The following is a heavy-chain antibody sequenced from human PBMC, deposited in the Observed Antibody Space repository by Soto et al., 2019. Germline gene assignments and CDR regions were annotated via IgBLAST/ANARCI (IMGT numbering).Heavy chain of an antibody. D-gene: IGHD6-19*01. Sequence: QLQLVQSGAEVKKPGSSVKVACQASGGTFSTYAISWMRQAPGQGLEWMGGILPMFGTVHYAQKFQGRVTITADKSTSTADVDLSSLRSEDTAVYYCATTSSRSIAVAGSGYYYGMDVWGQGTTVTVSS. V-gene: IGHV1-69*06. CDR2: ILPMFGTV. J-gene: IGHJ6*02. CDR1: GGTFSTYA. CDR3: ATTSSRSIAVAGSGYYYGMDV.